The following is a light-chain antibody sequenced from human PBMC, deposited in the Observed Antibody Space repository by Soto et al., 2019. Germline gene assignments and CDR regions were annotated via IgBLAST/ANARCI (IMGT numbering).Light chain of an antibody. CDR3: AAWDDSLRGWV. Sequence: QSVLTQPPSASGTPGQRVTISCSGSRSNIGSNYVYWYQQLPGTAPKLLIYRNNQRPSGVRDRFSGSKSGTSASLAISGLRSEDEDDYYCAAWDDSLRGWVFGGGTKLTVL. CDR2: RNN. CDR1: RSNIGSNY. V-gene: IGLV1-47*01. J-gene: IGLJ3*02.